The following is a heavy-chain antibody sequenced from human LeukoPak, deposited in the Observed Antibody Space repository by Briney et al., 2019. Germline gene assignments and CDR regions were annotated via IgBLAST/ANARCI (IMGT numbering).Heavy chain of an antibody. CDR3: ARRLNYYDSNLLDY. D-gene: IGHD3-22*01. J-gene: IGHJ4*02. Sequence: GGSLRLSCAASGFTFSSYGMHWARQAPGKGLEWVAFIRYDGSNKYYADSVKGRFTISRDNSKNTLYLQMNSLRAEDTAVYYCARRLNYYDSNLLDYWGQGTLVTVSS. CDR1: GFTFSSYG. V-gene: IGHV3-30*02. CDR2: IRYDGSNK.